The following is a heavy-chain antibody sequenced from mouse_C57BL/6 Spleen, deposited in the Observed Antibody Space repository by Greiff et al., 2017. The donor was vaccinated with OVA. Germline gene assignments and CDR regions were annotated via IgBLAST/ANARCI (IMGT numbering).Heavy chain of an antibody. Sequence: EVMLVESGGGLVKPGGSLKLSCAASGFTFSSYTMSWVRQTPEKRLEWVATISGGGGNTYYPDSVKGRFTISRDNAKNTLYLQMSSLRSEDTALYYCARHPLMITNYFDYWGQGTTLTVSS. CDR1: GFTFSSYT. CDR3: ARHPLMITNYFDY. J-gene: IGHJ2*01. V-gene: IGHV5-9*01. CDR2: ISGGGGNT. D-gene: IGHD2-4*01.